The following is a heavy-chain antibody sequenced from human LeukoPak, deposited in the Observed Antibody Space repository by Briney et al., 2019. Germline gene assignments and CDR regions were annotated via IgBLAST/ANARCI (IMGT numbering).Heavy chain of an antibody. D-gene: IGHD6-13*01. CDR3: TRAVIAAAGIFFDY. V-gene: IGHV3-49*03. Sequence: GGSLRLSCTASEYNFCYYGMSWFRQAPGKGLEWVGFIRSNAYGGTAEYAASVKGRFTISRDDSKSIGYLQMNSLKTEDTAMYYCTRAVIAAAGIFFDYWGQGTLVTVSS. CDR1: EYNFCYYG. J-gene: IGHJ4*01. CDR2: IRSNAYGGTA.